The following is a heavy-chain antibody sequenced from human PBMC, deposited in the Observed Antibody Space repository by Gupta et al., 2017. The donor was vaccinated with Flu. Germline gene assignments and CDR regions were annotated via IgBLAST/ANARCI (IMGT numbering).Heavy chain of an antibody. J-gene: IGHJ4*02. V-gene: IGHV3-7*04. Sequence: EVQLVESGGGLVQPGGSLRLSCAASGFTFSSYWMSWVRQAPGKGLGWVANIKEDGSEKYYVDSVKGRFTISRDNAKNSLYLQVNSLRAEDTAVFYCARGRTFSAWYLTGFDYWGQGALVTVSS. CDR1: GFTFSSYW. CDR2: IKEDGSEK. D-gene: IGHD6-19*01. CDR3: ARGRTFSAWYLTGFDY.